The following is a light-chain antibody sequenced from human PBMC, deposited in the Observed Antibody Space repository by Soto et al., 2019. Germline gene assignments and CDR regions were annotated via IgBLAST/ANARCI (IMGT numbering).Light chain of an antibody. CDR1: SSDVGGYNY. CDR3: SSYTTISTYV. CDR2: DVR. Sequence: QSVLTQPASVSGSPGQSITISCTGTSSDVGGYNYVSWYQQHPGKATKPMNYDVRNRPSGVSKRFTGSKTVNTASLTISWLQAEDEADYYCSSYTTISTYVFGTGTKVTVL. J-gene: IGLJ1*01. V-gene: IGLV2-14*01.